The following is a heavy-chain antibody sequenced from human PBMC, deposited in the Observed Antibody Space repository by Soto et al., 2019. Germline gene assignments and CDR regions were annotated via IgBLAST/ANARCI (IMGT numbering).Heavy chain of an antibody. J-gene: IGHJ5*02. D-gene: IGHD2-2*02. Sequence: ASETLSLTCTVSGGSISSYYWSWIRQPPGKGLEWIGYIYYSGRTNYNPSLKSRVTISVDTSKNQFSLKLSSVTAADTAVYYCARGYCSSTSCYIWDNWFDPWGQGTLVTVSS. V-gene: IGHV4-59*01. CDR1: GGSISSYY. CDR3: ARGYCSSTSCYIWDNWFDP. CDR2: IYYSGRT.